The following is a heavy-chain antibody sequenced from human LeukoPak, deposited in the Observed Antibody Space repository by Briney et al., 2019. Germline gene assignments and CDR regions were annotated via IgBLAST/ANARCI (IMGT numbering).Heavy chain of an antibody. Sequence: GGSLRLSCAASGFTFSSYSMNWVRQAPGKGLEWVSSISSSSSYIYYADSVKGRFTISRDNAKNSLYLQMNSLRAEDTAVYYCAKVLAVAGPAQRWGQGTLVTVSS. J-gene: IGHJ1*01. CDR3: AKVLAVAGPAQR. V-gene: IGHV3-21*01. CDR2: ISSSSSYI. CDR1: GFTFSSYS. D-gene: IGHD6-19*01.